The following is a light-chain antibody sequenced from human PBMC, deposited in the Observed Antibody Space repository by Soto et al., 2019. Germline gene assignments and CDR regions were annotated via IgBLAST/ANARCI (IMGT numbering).Light chain of an antibody. V-gene: IGKV3-15*01. CDR3: QQYNNWPLT. J-gene: IGKJ5*01. Sequence: EIVMTQSPATLSVSPGERVTLSCRASQDVSNNLGWYQQNPGQAPRLLIYGASTRATGIPARFSGSGSGTEFTLTVSSLQSEDFAVYYCQQYNNWPLTFGQGTRLEIK. CDR1: QDVSNN. CDR2: GAS.